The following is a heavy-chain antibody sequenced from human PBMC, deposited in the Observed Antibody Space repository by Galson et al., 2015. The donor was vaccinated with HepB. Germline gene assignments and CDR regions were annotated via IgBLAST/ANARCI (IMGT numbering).Heavy chain of an antibody. CDR1: GFTFSGYW. CDR2: IKQDESKK. CDR3: ARDSDTPGDY. Sequence: SLRLSCAASGFTFSGYWMGWVRQAPGKGLEWVADIKQDESKKYYLDSVRGRFTISRDNAKSSLYLQMNSLGAEDTAVYYCARDSDTPGDYWGQGTLVTVSS. V-gene: IGHV3-7*01. D-gene: IGHD2-15*01. J-gene: IGHJ4*02.